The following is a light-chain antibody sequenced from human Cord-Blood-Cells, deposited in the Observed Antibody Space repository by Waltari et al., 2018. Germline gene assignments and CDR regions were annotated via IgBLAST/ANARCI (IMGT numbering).Light chain of an antibody. CDR3: QQSYSTLMYS. V-gene: IGKV1-39*01. Sequence: DIQMTQSPSSLSASVGDRVTITCRASQSISSYLNWYQQKPGKAPKLLIYAASSLQSGVPSRFSGSGSVTDFTLTISSLQPEDFATYYCQQSYSTLMYSCGQGTKLEIK. CDR2: AAS. CDR1: QSISSY. J-gene: IGKJ2*03.